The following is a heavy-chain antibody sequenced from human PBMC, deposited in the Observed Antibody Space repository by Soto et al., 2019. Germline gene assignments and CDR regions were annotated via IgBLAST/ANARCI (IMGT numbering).Heavy chain of an antibody. J-gene: IGHJ6*02. Sequence: EVQLVESGGGLVQPGRSLRLSCAASGFTFDDYAMHWVRQRPGRGLEWVSGITWNSDEIGYPYSVKGRFSITRDNAKKYLYLQMTSLRPDDTALYYCAASRGYDSSGYSGYYSGMDVWGQGNTVTVSS. CDR3: AASRGYDSSGYSGYYSGMDV. CDR2: ITWNSDEI. CDR1: GFTFDDYA. V-gene: IGHV3-9*01. D-gene: IGHD3-22*01.